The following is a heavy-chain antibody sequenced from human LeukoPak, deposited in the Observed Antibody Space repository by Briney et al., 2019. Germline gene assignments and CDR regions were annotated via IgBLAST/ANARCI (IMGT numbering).Heavy chain of an antibody. J-gene: IGHJ6*02. CDR3: ARDNARSGLWFGAQDHSSYYVIDV. V-gene: IGHV3-30-3*01. Sequence: SGGSLRLSCTASGFTFSTYTMPWVRQAPGEGLEWVAVISSDGSNRYYADSVKGRFSISRDNSKNTLYLQMNSLRAEDTAVHYCARDNARSGLWFGAQDHSSYYVIDVWGQGTTVTVSS. CDR1: GFTFSTYT. D-gene: IGHD3-10*01. CDR2: ISSDGSNR.